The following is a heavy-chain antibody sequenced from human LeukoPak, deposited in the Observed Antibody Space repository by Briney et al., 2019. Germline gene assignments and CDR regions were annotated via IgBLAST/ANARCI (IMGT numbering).Heavy chain of an antibody. CDR3: ARGVVYGSGSYDY. J-gene: IGHJ4*02. CDR2: ISSSSSTI. Sequence: GGSLRLSCVASGVTFSSYSMNWVRQAPGKGLEWVSYISSSSSTIYYADSVKGRFTISRDNAKNSLYLQMNSLRDEDTAVYYCARGVVYGSGSYDYWGQGTLVTVSS. V-gene: IGHV3-48*02. D-gene: IGHD3-10*01. CDR1: GVTFSSYS.